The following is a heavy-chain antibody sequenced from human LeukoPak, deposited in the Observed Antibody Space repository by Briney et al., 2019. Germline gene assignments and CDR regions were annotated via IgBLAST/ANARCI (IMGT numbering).Heavy chain of an antibody. J-gene: IGHJ4*02. D-gene: IGHD6-6*01. V-gene: IGHV4-39*07. CDR3: ARQQASIAARPVDY. Sequence: SETLSLTCTVTGGSISSSSYYSGWIRQPPWNWLEWLGSIYYSGSTYYTPSLKSRVTISVDTSKNQFSLKLSSVTAADTAVYYCARQQASIAARPVDYWGQGTLVTVSS. CDR1: GGSISSSSYY. CDR2: IYYSGST.